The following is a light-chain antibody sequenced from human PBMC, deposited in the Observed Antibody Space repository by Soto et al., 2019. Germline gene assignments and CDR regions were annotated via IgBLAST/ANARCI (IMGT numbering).Light chain of an antibody. J-gene: IGKJ1*01. CDR2: DAS. Sequence: DIQMTQSPSTLSASIGDRVTITCRASQNIFSWLAWYQQKPGKAPKLLIFDASTLESGVPSRVSGSGSGTEFTLTISGLQPDDFATFYCQQYSSYPGTFGQGTKVEIK. V-gene: IGKV1-5*01. CDR3: QQYSSYPGT. CDR1: QNIFSW.